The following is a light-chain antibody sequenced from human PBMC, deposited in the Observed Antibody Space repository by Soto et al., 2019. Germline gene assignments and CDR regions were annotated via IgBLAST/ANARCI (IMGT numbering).Light chain of an antibody. Sequence: EIVLTQSPGTLSLSPGERATLSCRASQSVTNNYLAWYQQKPGQAPRLLIYGASSRATAIPDRFSGSGSGTDFTLTISRLDTGDFAVYYCQQYVTSPRTFGQGTKVEIK. CDR3: QQYVTSPRT. CDR2: GAS. J-gene: IGKJ1*01. V-gene: IGKV3-20*01. CDR1: QSVTNNY.